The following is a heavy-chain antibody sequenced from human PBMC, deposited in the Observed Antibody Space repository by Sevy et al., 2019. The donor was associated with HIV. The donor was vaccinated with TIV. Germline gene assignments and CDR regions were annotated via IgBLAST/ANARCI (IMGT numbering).Heavy chain of an antibody. D-gene: IGHD2-15*01. CDR1: GFTFSSYA. V-gene: IGHV3-23*01. CDR3: AKWSAVVTDAFDV. Sequence: GGSLRLSCAASGFTFSSYAMSWVRRAPGKGLEWVSDVSASGRGTNYADAVKGRFTISRDNIKNTLYLQMNSLRAEDTAIYYCAKWSAVVTDAFDVWGQGTVVTVSS. J-gene: IGHJ3*01. CDR2: VSASGRGT.